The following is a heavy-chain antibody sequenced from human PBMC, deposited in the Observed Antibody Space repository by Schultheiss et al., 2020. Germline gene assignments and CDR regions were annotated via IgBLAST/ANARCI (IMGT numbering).Heavy chain of an antibody. CDR2: IYHSGST. Sequence: SETLSLTCTVSGGSISSYYWSWIRQPPGKGLEWIGEIYHSGSTNYNPSLKSRVTISVDKSKNQFSLKLSSVTAADTAVYYCARDAIAAAGNWFDPWGQGTLVTVSS. D-gene: IGHD6-13*01. CDR1: GGSISSYY. CDR3: ARDAIAAAGNWFDP. V-gene: IGHV4-59*12. J-gene: IGHJ5*02.